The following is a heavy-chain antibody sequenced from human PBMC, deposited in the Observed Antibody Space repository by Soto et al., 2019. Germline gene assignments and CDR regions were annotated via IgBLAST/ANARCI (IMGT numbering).Heavy chain of an antibody. V-gene: IGHV4-59*01. CDR1: GGSMRPYY. CDR2: IYFSGYT. Sequence: PSETLCLTYTVAGGSMRPYYWSWIRQTPGKGLEWIAYIYFSGYTNYSPSLKSRVTISVDTSKNQFSLELNSVTAADTAVYYCARVPDRWGQGTLVTVS. D-gene: IGHD2-2*01. J-gene: IGHJ5*02. CDR3: ARVPDR.